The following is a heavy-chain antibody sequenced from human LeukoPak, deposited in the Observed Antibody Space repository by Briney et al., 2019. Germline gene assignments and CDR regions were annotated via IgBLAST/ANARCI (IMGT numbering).Heavy chain of an antibody. D-gene: IGHD1-26*01. CDR2: IYSGGST. CDR3: ARVKSGSYFEFDY. J-gene: IGHJ4*02. Sequence: GGSLRLSCAASGFTVSSNYMNWVRQAPGKGLEWVSVIYSGGSTYYADSVKGRFTISRDNSKNTLYLQMNSLRAEDTAVYYCARVKSGSYFEFDYWGQGTLVTVSS. CDR1: GFTVSSNY. V-gene: IGHV3-53*01.